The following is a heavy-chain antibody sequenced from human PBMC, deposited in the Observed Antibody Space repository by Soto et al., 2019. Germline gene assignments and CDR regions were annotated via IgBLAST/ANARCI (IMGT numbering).Heavy chain of an antibody. J-gene: IGHJ6*02. Sequence: PGGSLRLSCAASGFTFSSYSMNWVRQAPGKGLEWVSSISSSSSYIYYADSVKGRFTISRDNAKNSLYLQMNSLRAEDTAVYYCARDPGVDGYNLLGINYYYYGMDVWGQGTTVTVSS. D-gene: IGHD1-1*01. CDR1: GFTFSSYS. V-gene: IGHV3-21*01. CDR2: ISSSSSYI. CDR3: ARDPGVDGYNLLGINYYYYGMDV.